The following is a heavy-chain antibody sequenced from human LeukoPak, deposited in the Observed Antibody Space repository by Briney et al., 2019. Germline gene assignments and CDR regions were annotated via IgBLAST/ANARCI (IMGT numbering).Heavy chain of an antibody. V-gene: IGHV4-39*01. D-gene: IGHD5-12*01. J-gene: IGHJ6*02. CDR2: MYYSGST. Sequence: SQTLSLTCTVSGGSISSGDYYWGWIRQPPGKGLEWISRMYYSGSTYYNPSLKSRVTIPVDTSKNQFSLKLSSVTAADTAVYYCARARGYSGYDPNYYYFYGMDVWGQGTTVTVSS. CDR1: GGSISSGDYY. CDR3: ARARGYSGYDPNYYYFYGMDV.